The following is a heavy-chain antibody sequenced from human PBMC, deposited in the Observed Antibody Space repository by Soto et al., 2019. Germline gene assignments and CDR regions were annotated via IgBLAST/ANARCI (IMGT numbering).Heavy chain of an antibody. CDR3: AADPIAAAGTEYNWFDP. CDR1: GYTFTSYG. D-gene: IGHD6-13*01. J-gene: IGHJ5*02. CDR2: ISAYNGNT. Sequence: ASVKVSCKASGYTFTSYGISWVRQAPGQGLEWMGWISAYNGNTNYAQKFQERVTITRDMSTSTAYMELSSLRSEDTAVYYCAADPIAAAGTEYNWFDPWGQGTLVTVSS. V-gene: IGHV1-18*01.